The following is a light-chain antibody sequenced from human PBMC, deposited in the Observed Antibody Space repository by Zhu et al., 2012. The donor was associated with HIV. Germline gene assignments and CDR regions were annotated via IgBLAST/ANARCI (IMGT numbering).Light chain of an antibody. J-gene: IGKJ4*01. CDR2: DTS. CDR3: QQRSNWPLT. Sequence: IVLTQSPATLSLSPGERATVSCRASRSVSSFVAWYQQKPGQPPRLLIYDTSKRAAGIPARFSGSGSETDFTLTISSLEPEDFALYYCQQRSNWPLTFGGGTKVEIK. V-gene: IGKV3-11*01. CDR1: RSVSSF.